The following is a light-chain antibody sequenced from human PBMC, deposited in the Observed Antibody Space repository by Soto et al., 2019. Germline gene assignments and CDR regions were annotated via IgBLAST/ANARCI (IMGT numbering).Light chain of an antibody. CDR2: GNT. J-gene: IGLJ2*01. V-gene: IGLV1-40*01. CDR3: QSYDSSLSGRVV. CDR1: SSNIGAGYD. Sequence: QSVLTQPPSASGTPGQRVTISCSGSSSNIGAGYDVHWYQQLPGTAPKLLIHGNTNRPSGVPDRFSGSKSGTSASLAITGLQAEDEADYFCQSYDSSLSGRVVFGGGTKLTVL.